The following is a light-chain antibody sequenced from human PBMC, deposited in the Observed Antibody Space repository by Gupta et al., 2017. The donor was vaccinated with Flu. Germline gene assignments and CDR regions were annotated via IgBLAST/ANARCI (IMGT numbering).Light chain of an antibody. CDR1: QNVAASF. Sequence: DIVLTQSPGSLSLSPGERATLSCRARQNVAASFLAWYQQQRGHAPRLLIYGASTRAPGLPDMFSGSSYGKYSPLTSSMRDQEDFAGYYFQRDGSSPGCTFGQGTKLE. CDR3: QRDGSSPGCT. V-gene: IGKV3-20*01. J-gene: IGKJ2*02. CDR2: GAS.